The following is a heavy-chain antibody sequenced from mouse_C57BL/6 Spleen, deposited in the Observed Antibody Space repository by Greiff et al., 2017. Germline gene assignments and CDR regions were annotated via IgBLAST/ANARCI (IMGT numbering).Heavy chain of an antibody. Sequence: EVKLMESGPELVKPGASVKISCKASGYSFTGYYMNWVKQSPEKSLEWIGEINPSTGGTTYNQKFKAKATLTVDKSSSTAYMQLKSLTSEDSAVYYCARGGTPYYAMDYWGQGTSVTVSS. CDR3: ARGGTPYYAMDY. CDR1: GYSFTGYY. CDR2: INPSTGGT. J-gene: IGHJ4*01. D-gene: IGHD3-3*01. V-gene: IGHV1-42*01.